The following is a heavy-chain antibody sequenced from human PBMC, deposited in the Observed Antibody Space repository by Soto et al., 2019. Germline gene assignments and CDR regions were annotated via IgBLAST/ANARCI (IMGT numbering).Heavy chain of an antibody. J-gene: IGHJ4*02. CDR2: IYYSGST. Sequence: QVQLQESGPGLVKPSQTLSLTCTVSGGSISSGGYYWSWIRQHPGKGLEWIGYIYYSGSTYYNPPLQRRVTISVDTSKNQFSLKLSSVTAADTAVYYCARADTAMADYWGQGTLVTVSS. V-gene: IGHV4-31*03. CDR3: ARADTAMADY. CDR1: GGSISSGGYY. D-gene: IGHD5-18*01.